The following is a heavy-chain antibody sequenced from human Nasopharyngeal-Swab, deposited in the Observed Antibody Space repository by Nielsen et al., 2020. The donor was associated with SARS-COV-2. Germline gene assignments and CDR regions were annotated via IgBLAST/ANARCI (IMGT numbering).Heavy chain of an antibody. CDR1: GFSFSDYY. CDR2: INQSGGT. Sequence: ESLKISCAASGFSFSDYYMSWIRQPPGKGLEWIGDINQSGGTNYNPSLKSRVTISTDTSKNQFSLNLDSLSAADTATYYCATYSSTRKYYMEVWGTGTTVTVSS. CDR3: ATYSSTRKYYMEV. D-gene: IGHD6-13*01. J-gene: IGHJ6*03. V-gene: IGHV4-34*08.